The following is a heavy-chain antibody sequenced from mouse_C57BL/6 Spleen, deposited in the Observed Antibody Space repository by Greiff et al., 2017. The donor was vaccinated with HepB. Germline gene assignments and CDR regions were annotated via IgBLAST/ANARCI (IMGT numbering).Heavy chain of an antibody. V-gene: IGHV1-39*01. CDR2: INPNYGTT. J-gene: IGHJ1*03. Sequence: EVQLQQSGPELVKPGASVKISCKASGYSFTDYNMNWAKQSNGKSLEWIGVINPNYGTTSYNQKFKGKATLTVDQSSSTAYMQLNSLTSEDSAVYYCARREEYDVRWYFDVWGTGTTVTVSS. CDR3: ARREEYDVRWYFDV. CDR1: GYSFTDYN. D-gene: IGHD2-14*01.